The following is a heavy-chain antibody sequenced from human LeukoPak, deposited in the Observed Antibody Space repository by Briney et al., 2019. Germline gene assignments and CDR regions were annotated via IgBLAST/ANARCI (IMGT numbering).Heavy chain of an antibody. CDR2: ISGSGGCT. D-gene: IGHD5-12*01. J-gene: IGHJ4*02. CDR1: GFTFSSYA. CDR3: AKGGHIVATITFDY. V-gene: IGHV3-23*01. Sequence: GRCLRLSCAVSGFTFSSYAMSWVRHAPGKGMEWVSAISGSGGCTYYADSVKGRFTISKDNSKNTLYLQMNSLRAEDTAVYYCAKGGHIVATITFDYWGQGTLVTVSS.